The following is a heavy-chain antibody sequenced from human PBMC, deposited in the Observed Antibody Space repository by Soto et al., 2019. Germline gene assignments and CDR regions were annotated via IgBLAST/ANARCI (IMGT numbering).Heavy chain of an antibody. V-gene: IGHV3-30-3*01. CDR1: GFTFSSYA. J-gene: IGHJ4*02. CDR3: ARDQSSVIDYDSSLGSDY. CDR2: ISYDGSNK. D-gene: IGHD3-22*01. Sequence: QPGGSLRLSCAASGFTFSSYAMHWVRQAPGKGLEWVAVISYDGSNKYYADSVKGRFTISRDNSKNTLYLQMNSLRAEDTAVYYCARDQSSVIDYDSSLGSDYWGQGTLVTVSS.